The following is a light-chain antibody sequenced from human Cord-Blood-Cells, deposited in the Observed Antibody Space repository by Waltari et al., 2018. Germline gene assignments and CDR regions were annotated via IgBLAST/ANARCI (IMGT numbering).Light chain of an antibody. V-gene: IGLV3-19*01. CDR3: NSRDSSGNHWV. CDR1: SLRSYY. CDR2: GKN. J-gene: IGLJ3*02. Sequence: SSELTQDPAVSVALGQPDRITCQGDSLRSYYASWYQQKPGQAAVLVIYGKNNRPSGIPDRFAGASSGKTASLTITGAQAEDEADYYCNSRDSSGNHWVFGGGTKLTVL.